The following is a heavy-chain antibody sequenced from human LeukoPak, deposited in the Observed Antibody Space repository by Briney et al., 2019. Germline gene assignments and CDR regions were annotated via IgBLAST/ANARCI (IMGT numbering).Heavy chain of an antibody. J-gene: IGHJ4*02. Sequence: GGSLRLSCAASGFTFSSSEMTWVRQAPGKVLEWVSYISSSGSSINYADSVKGRFTISRDNAKNSLYLQMHSLRAEDTAVYYCARDSQAVGTDFDYWGQGTLVTVSS. CDR2: ISSSGSSI. D-gene: IGHD6-13*01. V-gene: IGHV3-48*03. CDR3: ARDSQAVGTDFDY. CDR1: GFTFSSSE.